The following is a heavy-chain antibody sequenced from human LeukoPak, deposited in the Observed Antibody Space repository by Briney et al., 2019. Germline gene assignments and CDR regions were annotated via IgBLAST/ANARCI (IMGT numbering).Heavy chain of an antibody. V-gene: IGHV3-21*06. CDR3: AREGGYCSGGSCRFFDY. CDR1: GFTFSSSS. J-gene: IGHJ4*02. CDR2: ISPSSSYI. Sequence: GGSLRLSCAASGFTFSSSSMNWVRQAPGKGLEFVSSISPSSSYIYYADSVKGRFTISRDDAKNSLFLQMSSLRAQDTAVYYCAREGGYCSGGSCRFFDYWGQGTLVTVSS. D-gene: IGHD2-15*01.